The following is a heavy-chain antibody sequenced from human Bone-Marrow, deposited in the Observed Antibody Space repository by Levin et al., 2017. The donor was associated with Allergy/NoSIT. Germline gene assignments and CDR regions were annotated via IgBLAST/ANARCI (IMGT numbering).Heavy chain of an antibody. CDR2: ISSSTI. CDR3: ARDSSFDI. V-gene: IGHV3-48*01. Sequence: GGSLRLSCAASGFTFSIYSMHWVRQAPGKGLDWVSYISSSTISYADSVKGRFTISRDNAKSSLYLQMNSLRAEDTAVYYCARDSSFDIWGQGTMVTVSS. CDR1: GFTFSIYS. J-gene: IGHJ3*02.